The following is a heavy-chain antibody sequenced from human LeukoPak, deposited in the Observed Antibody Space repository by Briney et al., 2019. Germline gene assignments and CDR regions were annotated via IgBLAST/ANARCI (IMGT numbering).Heavy chain of an antibody. J-gene: IGHJ4*02. CDR2: IYSGGST. Sequence: GGSLRLSCAASGFTFSSYAMSWVRRAPGKGLEWVSVIYSGGSTYYTDSVKGRFTISRDNSKNTVYLQMNSLRAEDTAVYYCARYYYDRSGYPYYLDYWGQGTLVTVSS. CDR1: GFTFSSYA. CDR3: ARYYYDRSGYPYYLDY. D-gene: IGHD3-22*01. V-gene: IGHV3-53*01.